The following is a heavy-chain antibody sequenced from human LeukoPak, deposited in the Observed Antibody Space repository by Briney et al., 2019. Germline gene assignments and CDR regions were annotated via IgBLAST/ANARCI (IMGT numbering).Heavy chain of an antibody. V-gene: IGHV3-33*01. J-gene: IGHJ4*02. CDR2: IWYDGSNK. D-gene: IGHD6-19*01. Sequence: GGSLRPSCAASGFTFSSYGMHWVRQAPGKGLEWVAVIWYDGSNKYYADSVKGRFTISRDNSKNTLYLQMNSLRAEDTAVYYCAREMVAVAGTFDYWGQGTLVTVSS. CDR1: GFTFSSYG. CDR3: AREMVAVAGTFDY.